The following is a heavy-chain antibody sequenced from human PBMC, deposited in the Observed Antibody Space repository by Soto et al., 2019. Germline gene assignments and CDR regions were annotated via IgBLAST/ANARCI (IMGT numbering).Heavy chain of an antibody. V-gene: IGHV1-69*10. D-gene: IGHD3-3*01. J-gene: IGHJ4*02. CDR3: AREPTIFGVIDY. CDR1: GGTFSSYT. CDR2: IIPILGIA. Sequence: VKVSCQASGGTFSSYTISWVRQAPGQGLEWVGRIIPILGIANYAQKFQGRVTITADKSTSTAYMELSSLRSEDTAVYYCAREPTIFGVIDYWGQGTLVTVSS.